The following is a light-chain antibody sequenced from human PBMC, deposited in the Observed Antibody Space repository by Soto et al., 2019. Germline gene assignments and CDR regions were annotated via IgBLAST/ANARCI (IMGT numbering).Light chain of an antibody. CDR1: ESISTN. Sequence: EIVMTQSPATLSVSPGDRATVSCRASESISTNLAWYQQRPGQAPRLLIYGASTRATGIPARFSGSGYATDFTLTISSLESEDFAVYYCHQYNNRPPYTFGQGTQLEI. V-gene: IGKV3-15*01. CDR2: GAS. CDR3: HQYNNRPPYT. J-gene: IGKJ2*01.